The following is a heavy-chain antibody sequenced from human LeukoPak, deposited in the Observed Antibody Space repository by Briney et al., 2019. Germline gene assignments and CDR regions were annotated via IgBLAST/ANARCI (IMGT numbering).Heavy chain of an antibody. Sequence: GASVKVSCKASGYTFTSYGISWVRQAPGQGLEWMGWISAYNGNTNYAQKLQGRVTMTTDTSTSTDYMELRGLRSDDTAVYYCARDLTVRGVILMGYWGQGTLVTVSS. D-gene: IGHD3-10*01. CDR1: GYTFTSYG. V-gene: IGHV1-18*01. J-gene: IGHJ4*02. CDR3: ARDLTVRGVILMGY. CDR2: ISAYNGNT.